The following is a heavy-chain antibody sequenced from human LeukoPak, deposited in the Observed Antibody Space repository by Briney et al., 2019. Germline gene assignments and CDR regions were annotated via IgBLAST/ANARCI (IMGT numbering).Heavy chain of an antibody. J-gene: IGHJ6*03. CDR3: ARRYYSYYMDV. Sequence: ASVKVSCKASGYTFTNYGITWVRQAPGQGLEWMGWISGYNGNTNYAQKLQGRVSMTTDTSTSTAYMELRSLRSDDTAVYFCARRYYSYYMDVWGKGTTVTVSS. V-gene: IGHV1-18*01. CDR1: GYTFTNYG. CDR2: ISGYNGNT.